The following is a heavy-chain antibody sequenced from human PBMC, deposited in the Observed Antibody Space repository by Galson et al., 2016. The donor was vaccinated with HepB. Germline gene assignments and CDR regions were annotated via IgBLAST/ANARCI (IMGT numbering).Heavy chain of an antibody. J-gene: IGHJ3*02. CDR1: GGSLSGYY. D-gene: IGHD3-22*01. CDR2: INHGGST. Sequence: SETLSLTCAVYGGSLSGYYWSWIRQPPGKGLEWIGKINHGGSTNYNPSLKSRVTMSVDTSKNQFSLRLTSVTAADTAVYYCARAFITMVVVVPYGAFDIWGQGTMVTVSS. CDR3: ARAFITMVVVVPYGAFDI. V-gene: IGHV4-34*01.